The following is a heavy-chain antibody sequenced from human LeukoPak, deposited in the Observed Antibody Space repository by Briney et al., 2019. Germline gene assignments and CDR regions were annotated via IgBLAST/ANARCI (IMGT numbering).Heavy chain of an antibody. CDR2: IYYSGST. CDR3: ARVVYAGAPYFDY. J-gene: IGHJ4*02. Sequence: NPSETLSLTCTVSGGSVSSGSYYWSWIRQPPGKGLEWIGHIYYSGSTNYNPSLKSRVTISVDTSKNQFSLKLSSVTAADTAVYYCARVVYAGAPYFDYWGQGTLVTVSS. D-gene: IGHD2-8*02. V-gene: IGHV4-61*01. CDR1: GGSVSSGSYY.